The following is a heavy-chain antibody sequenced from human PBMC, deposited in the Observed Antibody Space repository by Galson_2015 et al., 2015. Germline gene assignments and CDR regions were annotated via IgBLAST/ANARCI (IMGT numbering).Heavy chain of an antibody. J-gene: IGHJ6*03. Sequence: LSLTCAVYGGSFSGYYWSWIRQPPGKGLEWVGFIRSKAYGGTTEYAASVKGRFTISRDDSKSIAYLQMNSLKTEDTAVYYCTRVVTIFGVVTGIMDVWGKGTTVTVSS. CDR1: GGSFSGYY. V-gene: IGHV3-49*03. CDR3: TRVVTIFGVVTGIMDV. CDR2: IRSKAYGGTT. D-gene: IGHD3-3*01.